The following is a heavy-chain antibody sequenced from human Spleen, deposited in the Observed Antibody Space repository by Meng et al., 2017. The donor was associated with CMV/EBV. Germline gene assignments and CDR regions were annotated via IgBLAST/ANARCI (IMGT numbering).Heavy chain of an antibody. Sequence: GGSLRLSCAASGFTFSSYWMSWVRQAPGKGLEWVANIKQDGSEKYYVDSVKGRFTISRDNAKNSLYLQMNSLRAEDTAVYYCARSIGYCSSTSCSVYYYYGMDVWGQGTTVTVSS. D-gene: IGHD2-2*01. J-gene: IGHJ6*02. V-gene: IGHV3-7*01. CDR3: ARSIGYCSSTSCSVYYYYGMDV. CDR1: GFTFSSYW. CDR2: IKQDGSEK.